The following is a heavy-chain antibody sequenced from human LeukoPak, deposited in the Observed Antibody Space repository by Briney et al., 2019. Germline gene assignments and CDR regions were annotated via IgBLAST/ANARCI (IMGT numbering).Heavy chain of an antibody. D-gene: IGHD2-15*01. CDR3: VRYCNGGSCYRAAFDV. Sequence: PGGSLRLSCAASGFTFSDYGMYWVRQAPGKGLEWVALIWYDGGKKYYTDFVRGRFTISRDNSKNTLYLQMDSLRAEDTAVYYCVRYCNGGSCYRAAFDVWGPGTMVTVSS. CDR2: IWYDGGKK. V-gene: IGHV3-33*01. J-gene: IGHJ3*01. CDR1: GFTFSDYG.